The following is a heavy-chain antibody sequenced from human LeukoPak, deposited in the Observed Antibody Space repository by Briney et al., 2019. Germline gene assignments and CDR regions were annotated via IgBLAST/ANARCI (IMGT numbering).Heavy chain of an antibody. CDR3: AGPAGKDGLSVDY. CDR1: GGTFSSYA. Sequence: SVKVSCKASGGTFSSYAISWVGQAPGQGLEWMGRIIPILGIADYAQKFQGRVTITADKSTSTAYMELSSLRSEDTAVYYCAGPAGKDGLSVDYWGQGTLVTVSS. CDR2: IIPILGIA. D-gene: IGHD6-13*01. V-gene: IGHV1-69*04. J-gene: IGHJ4*02.